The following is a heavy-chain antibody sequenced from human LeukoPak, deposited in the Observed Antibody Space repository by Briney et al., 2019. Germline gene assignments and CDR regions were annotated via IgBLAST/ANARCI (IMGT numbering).Heavy chain of an antibody. CDR3: ARGAPGHDFWSGYYYYFDY. CDR1: GFTFSSYG. J-gene: IGHJ4*02. Sequence: GSLRLSCAASGFTFSSYGMHWIRQPPGKGLEWIGSIYYSGSTYYNPSLKSRVTISVDTSKNQFSLKLSSVTAADTAVYYCARGAPGHDFWSGYYYYFDYWGQGTLVTVSS. CDR2: IYYSGST. V-gene: IGHV4-39*07. D-gene: IGHD3-3*01.